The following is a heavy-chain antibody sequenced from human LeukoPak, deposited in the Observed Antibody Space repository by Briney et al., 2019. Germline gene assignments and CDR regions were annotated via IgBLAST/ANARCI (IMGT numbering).Heavy chain of an antibody. J-gene: IGHJ5*02. Sequence: ASVKVSCKASGYTFTGYYMHWVRQAPGQGLEWMGWINPNSGGTNYAQKFQGRVTMTRDTSISTAYMELSRLRSDDTAVYYCARESIAALEEGWFDPWGQGTLVTVSS. CDR3: ARESIAALEEGWFDP. CDR1: GYTFTGYY. V-gene: IGHV1-2*02. CDR2: INPNSGGT. D-gene: IGHD6-6*01.